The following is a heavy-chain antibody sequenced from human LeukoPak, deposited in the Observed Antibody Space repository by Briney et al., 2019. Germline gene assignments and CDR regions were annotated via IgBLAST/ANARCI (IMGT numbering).Heavy chain of an antibody. V-gene: IGHV4-31*03. J-gene: IGHJ3*02. D-gene: IGHD3-9*01. Sequence: PSQTLSLACTVSGGSISSGGYYWSWIRQHPGKGLEWNGYIYYSGSTYYNPSLKSRVTISVDTSKNQFSLKLSSVTAADTAVYYCARGRYDILTGYDDAFDIWGQGTMVTVSS. CDR3: ARGRYDILTGYDDAFDI. CDR2: IYYSGST. CDR1: GGSISSGGYY.